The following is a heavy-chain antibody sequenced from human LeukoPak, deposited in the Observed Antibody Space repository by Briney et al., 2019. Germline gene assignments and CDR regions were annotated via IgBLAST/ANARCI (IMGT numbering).Heavy chain of an antibody. CDR2: ISAYNGNT. V-gene: IGHV1-18*01. J-gene: IGHJ4*02. D-gene: IGHD6-6*01. CDR1: GYTSTSYG. Sequence: ASVKVSCKASGYTSTSYGISWVRQAPGQGLEWMGWISAYNGNTNYAQKLQGRVTMTTDTSTSTAYMELRSLRSDDTAVYYCARSDWYSSSSAFDYWGQGTLVTVSS. CDR3: ARSDWYSSSSAFDY.